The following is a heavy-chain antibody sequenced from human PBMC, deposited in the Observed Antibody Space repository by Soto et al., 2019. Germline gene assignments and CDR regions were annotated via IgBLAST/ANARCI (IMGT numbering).Heavy chain of an antibody. Sequence: GGSLRLSCAASGFTFSNHWMHWVRQAPGKGLEWVSRINSDGSTTTYADSVKGRFTISRDDSKNTLYLQMNSLRAEDTAVYYCAKDHVNLLTGFFHYYGMDVWGQGTTVTVSS. CDR1: GFTFSNHW. D-gene: IGHD3-9*01. V-gene: IGHV3-74*01. J-gene: IGHJ6*02. CDR2: INSDGSTT. CDR3: AKDHVNLLTGFFHYYGMDV.